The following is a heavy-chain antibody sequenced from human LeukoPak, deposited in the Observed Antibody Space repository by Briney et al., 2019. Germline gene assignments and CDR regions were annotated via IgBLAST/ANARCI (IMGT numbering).Heavy chain of an antibody. D-gene: IGHD3-10*01. CDR2: ISAYNGNT. V-gene: IGHV1-18*01. Sequence: ASVKVSCKASGYTFTSYGISWVRQAPGQGLEWMGWISAYNGNTNYAQKLQGRVTMTTDTSTSTAYMELRSLRSDDTAVYYCARDPSRMVRGVNLDYWGQGTLVTVSS. J-gene: IGHJ4*02. CDR1: GYTFTSYG. CDR3: ARDPSRMVRGVNLDY.